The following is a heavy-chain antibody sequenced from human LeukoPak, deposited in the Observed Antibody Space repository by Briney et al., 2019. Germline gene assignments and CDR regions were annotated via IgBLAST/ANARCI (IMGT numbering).Heavy chain of an antibody. J-gene: IGHJ4*02. Sequence: SQTLSLTCTVSGGSISSGGYYWSWIRQHPGKGLEWIGYIYYSGSTYYNPSLKSRVTISVDTSKNQFSLKLSSVTAADTAVYYRARTGTAMAFDYWGQGTLVTVSS. V-gene: IGHV4-31*03. CDR1: GGSISSGGYY. CDR2: IYYSGST. D-gene: IGHD5-18*01. CDR3: ARTGTAMAFDY.